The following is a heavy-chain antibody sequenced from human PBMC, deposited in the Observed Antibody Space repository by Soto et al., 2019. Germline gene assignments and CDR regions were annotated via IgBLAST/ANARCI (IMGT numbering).Heavy chain of an antibody. V-gene: IGHV3-64D*08. CDR2: ISINGGST. CDR1: GFTFRTYG. D-gene: IGHD3-10*01. J-gene: IGHJ4*02. CDR3: VKDWRPYGSGGYSVFDS. Sequence: PGGSLRLSCSASGFTFRTYGMHWVRQAPGKGLEYVSGISINGGSTYYADSVEDRFSISRDNSKNTLYLQMSSLRPEDTAVYYCVKDWRPYGSGGYSVFDSWGLGTLVTVSS.